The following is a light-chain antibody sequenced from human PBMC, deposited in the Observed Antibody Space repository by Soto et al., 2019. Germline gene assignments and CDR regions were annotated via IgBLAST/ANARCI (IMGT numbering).Light chain of an antibody. J-gene: IGLJ1*01. CDR3: SSYTSSSYTSSSTLYV. Sequence: QSVLTQPASVSGSPGQSITISCTGTSNDVGGYNYVCWYQQYPGKAPKLMIYDVSNRPSGVSNRFSGPKSGNTASLTISGLQAEDEADYYCSSYTSSSYTSSSTLYVFGPGTKLTVL. V-gene: IGLV2-14*01. CDR1: SNDVGGYNY. CDR2: DVS.